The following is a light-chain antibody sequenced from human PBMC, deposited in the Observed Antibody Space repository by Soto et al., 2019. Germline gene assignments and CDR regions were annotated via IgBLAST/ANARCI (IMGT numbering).Light chain of an antibody. CDR2: GAS. J-gene: IGKJ4*01. Sequence: EIVLTQSPGTLSLSPGERATLSCRASQSVSIDLAWYQQTPGQAPRLLIYGASTRATGIPDRFSGSGSGTDFTLTFSRLEPEDFAVYYCEYYGTSITFGGGTKVDIK. V-gene: IGKV3-20*01. CDR1: QSVSID. CDR3: EYYGTSIT.